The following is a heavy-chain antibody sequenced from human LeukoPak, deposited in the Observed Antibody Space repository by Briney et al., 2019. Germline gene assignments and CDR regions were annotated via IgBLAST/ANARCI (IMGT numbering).Heavy chain of an antibody. J-gene: IGHJ4*02. CDR1: GASISSYY. D-gene: IGHD6-19*01. Sequence: SETLSLTCSVSGASISSYYWSWMRQPPGKGLEWIGTMFYSGNTYYNSSLKSRVTMSVDTSKNLFSLKVTSMTAADTAVYYCARHQYRSGSTYHFDSWGQGTLVTVSS. V-gene: IGHV4-59*04. CDR3: ARHQYRSGSTYHFDS. CDR2: MFYSGNT.